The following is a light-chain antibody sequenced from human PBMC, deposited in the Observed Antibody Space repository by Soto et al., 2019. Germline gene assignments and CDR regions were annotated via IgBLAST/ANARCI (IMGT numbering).Light chain of an antibody. CDR3: CSYAGSMTWV. V-gene: IGLV2-23*01. Sequence: QSALTQPASVSGSPGQSITISCTGSSSDVGSYTFVSWYQHHPGKAPKLMIYEATKRPTGVSHRFSGSKSGNTASLTISGLQAEDEGEYYCCSYAGSMTWVFGGATKLTVL. CDR1: SSDVGSYTF. CDR2: EAT. J-gene: IGLJ3*02.